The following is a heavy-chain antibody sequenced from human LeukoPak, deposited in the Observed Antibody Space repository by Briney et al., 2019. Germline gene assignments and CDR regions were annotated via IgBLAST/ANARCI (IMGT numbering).Heavy chain of an antibody. D-gene: IGHD1-7*01. Sequence: PSETLSLTCTVSGGSISSSTFYWGWIRQAPGKGLEWIGSIYSNGGTYYNPSLKSRVTISVDTSKNQFSLRLSSVTAADTAVHYCARRDLRELDYWGQGTLVTVSS. V-gene: IGHV4-39*01. CDR1: GGSISSSTFY. CDR2: IYSNGGT. CDR3: ARRDLRELDY. J-gene: IGHJ4*02.